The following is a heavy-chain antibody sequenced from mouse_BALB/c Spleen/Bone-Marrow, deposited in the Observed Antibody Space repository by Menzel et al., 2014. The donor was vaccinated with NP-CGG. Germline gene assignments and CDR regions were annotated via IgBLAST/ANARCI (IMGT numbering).Heavy chain of an antibody. J-gene: IGHJ3*01. CDR3: TSLSSTITAAWFAY. Sequence: EVKLVESGGGLVQPGGSLKLSCAASGFTFSSYGMSWVRQNIDKRLELVATIKSNGGSTYYPDSVKGRFSISRDNAKNTLYLQMSSLKSEDTAMYYCTSLSSTITAAWFAYWGQGTLVTISA. CDR2: IKSNGGST. D-gene: IGHD2-4*01. CDR1: GFTFSSYG. V-gene: IGHV5-6-3*01.